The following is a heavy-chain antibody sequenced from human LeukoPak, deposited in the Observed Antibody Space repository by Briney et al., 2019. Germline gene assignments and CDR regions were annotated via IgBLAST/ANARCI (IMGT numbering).Heavy chain of an antibody. CDR1: GFSFDNNA. J-gene: IGHJ4*02. D-gene: IGHD5-18*01. V-gene: IGHV3-23*01. Sequence: PGGSLRLSCVGSGFSFDNNAMTWVRQAPGKGLEWVSSITASAGTTEYADSVRGRSHISRDNSKNTLYLQMNSLRAEDTAVYYCARSAGARYGYDYWGQGSLVTVAS. CDR3: ARSAGARYGYDY. CDR2: ITASAGTT.